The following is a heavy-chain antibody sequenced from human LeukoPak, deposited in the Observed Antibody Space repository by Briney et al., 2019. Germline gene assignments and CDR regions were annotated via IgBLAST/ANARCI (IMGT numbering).Heavy chain of an antibody. CDR1: GGSISSYY. Sequence: SETLSLTCTVSGGSISSYYWSWIRQPLGKGLEWIGYIYYSGSTNYNPSLKGRVTISVDTSKNQFSLKLSSVTAADTAVYYCARFHYYDSWFDPWGQGTLVTVSS. J-gene: IGHJ5*02. CDR2: IYYSGST. CDR3: ARFHYYDSWFDP. D-gene: IGHD3-22*01. V-gene: IGHV4-59*01.